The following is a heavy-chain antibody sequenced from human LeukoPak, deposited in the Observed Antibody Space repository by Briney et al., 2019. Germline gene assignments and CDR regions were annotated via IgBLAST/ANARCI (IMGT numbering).Heavy chain of an antibody. CDR2: IYRSGST. D-gene: IGHD6-25*01. J-gene: IGHJ5*02. Sequence: GGSLRLSCAASGFTVSSNYMSWIRQAPGKGREWVSVIYRSGSTHYADSVKDRFIISRDNSKNTLYLQMNSLRAEDTAVYYCARDRLGGCFDPWGQGTLVTVSS. CDR1: GFTVSSNY. V-gene: IGHV3-66*01. CDR3: ARDRLGGCFDP.